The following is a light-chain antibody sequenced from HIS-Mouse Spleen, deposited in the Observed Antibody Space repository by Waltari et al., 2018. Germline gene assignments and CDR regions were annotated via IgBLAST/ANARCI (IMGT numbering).Light chain of an antibody. V-gene: IGKV3-11*01. CDR2: DAS. Sequence: EIVLTQSPATLSLSPGERATLSCRASQRVSSYLAWYQQKPGQAPRLLIYDASNRATGIPARFSGSGSGTDFTLTISSLEPEDFAVYYCQQRSNWPGTFGQGTKLEIK. CDR3: QQRSNWPGT. J-gene: IGKJ2*01. CDR1: QRVSSY.